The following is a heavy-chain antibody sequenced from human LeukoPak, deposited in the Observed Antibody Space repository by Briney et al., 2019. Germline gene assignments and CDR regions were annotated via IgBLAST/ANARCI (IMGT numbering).Heavy chain of an antibody. D-gene: IGHD3-10*01. Sequence: PGGSLRLSCAASGFTFSSYSMNWVRQAPGKGLEWVSYISSSSSTIYYADSVKGRFTISRDNAKNSLYLQMNSLRDEDTAVYYCARVGPLWFGELFTPPPYYYYYGMDVWGQGTTVTVSS. CDR3: ARVGPLWFGELFTPPPYYYYYGMDV. CDR2: ISSSSSTI. J-gene: IGHJ6*02. CDR1: GFTFSSYS. V-gene: IGHV3-48*02.